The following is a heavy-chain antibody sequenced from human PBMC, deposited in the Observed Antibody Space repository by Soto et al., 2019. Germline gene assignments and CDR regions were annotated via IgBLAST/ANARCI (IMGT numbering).Heavy chain of an antibody. V-gene: IGHV3-30*18. D-gene: IGHD1-26*01. Sequence: QVQLVESGGGVVQPGRSLRLSCAASGFTFSSYGMHWVRRAPGKGLEWVAVISYDGSNKYYADSVKGRFTISRDNSKNTLYLQMNSLRAEDTAVYYCAKGPQCELGGAHRDWGQGTLVTVSS. CDR2: ISYDGSNK. J-gene: IGHJ4*02. CDR3: AKGPQCELGGAHRD. CDR1: GFTFSSYG.